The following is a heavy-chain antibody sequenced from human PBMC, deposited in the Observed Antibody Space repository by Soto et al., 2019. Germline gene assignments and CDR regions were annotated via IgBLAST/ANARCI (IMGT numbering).Heavy chain of an antibody. J-gene: IGHJ6*02. CDR1: GYTFTSYG. CDR2: TSAYNGNT. Sequence: QVQLVQSGAEVKKPGASVKVSCKASGYTFTSYGISWVRQAPGQGLEWMGWTSAYNGNTNYAQKRQGRVTITTDTTTSTAYMELRSLRSDDTAVYYCAINGYSAYDLGYYYYGMDVWGQGATVTVSS. CDR3: AINGYSAYDLGYYYYGMDV. D-gene: IGHD5-12*01. V-gene: IGHV1-18*04.